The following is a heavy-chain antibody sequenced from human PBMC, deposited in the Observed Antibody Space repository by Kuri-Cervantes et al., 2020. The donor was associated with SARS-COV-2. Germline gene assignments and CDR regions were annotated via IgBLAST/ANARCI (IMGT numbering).Heavy chain of an antibody. CDR1: GFTFSSYA. J-gene: IGHJ5*02. CDR3: AKDGTSYQLLPNWFDP. D-gene: IGHD2-2*01. Sequence: GESLKISCAASGFTFSSYAMHWVRQAPGKGLEWVAVISYDGSNKYYADSVKGRFTISRDNSKNTLYLQMNSLRAEDTAVYYCAKDGTSYQLLPNWFDPWGQGTLVTVSS. V-gene: IGHV3-30-3*01. CDR2: ISYDGSNK.